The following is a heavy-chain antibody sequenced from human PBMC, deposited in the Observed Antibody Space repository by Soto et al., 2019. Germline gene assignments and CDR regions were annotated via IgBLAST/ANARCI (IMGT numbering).Heavy chain of an antibody. CDR1: GDSISSSSYY. Sequence: SETPSLTSTVSGDSISSSSYYWGWIRQPPGKGLERIGSINYLGSTYYSPSLESRVTISVDTSKNQFSVKLSSVTAADTAVYYCALHRPSRYYVTSGYCHDFWGEGALGTVSS. V-gene: IGHV4-39*05. J-gene: IGHJ4*02. D-gene: IGHD3-22*01. CDR2: INYLGST. CDR3: ALHRPSRYYVTSGYCHDF.